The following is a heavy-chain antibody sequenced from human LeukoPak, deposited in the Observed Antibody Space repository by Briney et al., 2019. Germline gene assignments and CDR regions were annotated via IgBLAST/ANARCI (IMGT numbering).Heavy chain of an antibody. D-gene: IGHD6-19*01. V-gene: IGHV4-39*01. J-gene: IGHJ4*02. CDR3: ARHHPSGCFPRVYSDY. Sequence: PSETLSLTCIVSGGSLSNSNYYWGWIRQPPGKGLEWIGSIYYSGNTYYNPSLKSRVTLSVDTSKNQVSLKLNSVTAADTAVYYCARHHPSGCFPRVYSDYWGQGTLVTVSS. CDR2: IYYSGNT. CDR1: GGSLSNSNYY.